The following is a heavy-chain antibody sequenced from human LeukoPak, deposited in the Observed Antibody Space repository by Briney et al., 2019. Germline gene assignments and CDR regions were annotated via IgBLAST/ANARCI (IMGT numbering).Heavy chain of an antibody. D-gene: IGHD3-22*01. CDR3: AREGQNYYYDSSGYYPPDY. CDR2: VKQDGSEK. J-gene: IGHJ4*02. Sequence: GGSLRLSCAASGFTFSRYWMSWVRQAPGKGLEWVANVKQDGSEKYYVDSVKGRFTISRDNAKNSLYLQMNSLRVEDTAVYYCAREGQNYYYDSSGYYPPDYWGQGTLVTVSS. V-gene: IGHV3-7*01. CDR1: GFTFSRYW.